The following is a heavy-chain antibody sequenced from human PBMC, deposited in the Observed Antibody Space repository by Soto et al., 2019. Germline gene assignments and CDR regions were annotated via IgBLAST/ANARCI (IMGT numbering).Heavy chain of an antibody. J-gene: IGHJ4*02. CDR2: IIGSGGIT. CDR1: GFTFNNYA. CDR3: ARAISSSWSYFDY. D-gene: IGHD6-13*01. Sequence: GGSLRLSCAASGFTFNNYAMSWVRQAPGRGLEWVSAIIGSGGITHYTDSVKGRFTISRDNSKNTLYLQMSSLRAEDTAVYYCARAISSSWSYFDYWGQGTLVPVSS. V-gene: IGHV3-23*01.